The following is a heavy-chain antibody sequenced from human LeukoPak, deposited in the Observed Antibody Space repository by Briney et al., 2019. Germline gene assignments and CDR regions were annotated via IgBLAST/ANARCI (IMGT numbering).Heavy chain of an antibody. D-gene: IGHD3-10*01. CDR1: GFTFSSYA. J-gene: IGHJ4*02. Sequence: PGGSLRLSCAASGFTFSSYAMSWVRQAPGKGLEWVTFIRYDGNNKYYADSVKGRFTISRDNSKNTLYLQMNSLRSEDTAVYYCAKDRLVGGSGTSIDYWGQGTLVTVSS. CDR3: AKDRLVGGSGTSIDY. CDR2: IRYDGNNK. V-gene: IGHV3-30*02.